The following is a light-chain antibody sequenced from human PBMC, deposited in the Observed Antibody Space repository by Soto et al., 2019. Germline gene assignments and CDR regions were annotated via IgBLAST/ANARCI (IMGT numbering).Light chain of an antibody. Sequence: IQLTQSPSSLSASVGDRVTVTCRASQGIGTYLVWYQQKSGKAPTVLIYASSYLQSGVPSRFSGSGSGTDFTLTISGLQHDDYATYYCQQSYDSLSITFGQGTRLEIK. V-gene: IGKV1-39*01. CDR3: QQSYDSLSIT. CDR1: QGIGTY. J-gene: IGKJ5*01. CDR2: ASS.